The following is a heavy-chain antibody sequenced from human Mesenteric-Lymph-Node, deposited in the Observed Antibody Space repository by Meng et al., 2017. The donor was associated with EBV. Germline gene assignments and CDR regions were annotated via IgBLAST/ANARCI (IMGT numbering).Heavy chain of an antibody. CDR2: IIPIFGTA. CDR1: GGTFSSYA. CDR3: ARPDDSSGYYLD. Sequence: QGRLGHSGAEVKKPGSSVKVACKAAGGTFSSYAISWVRQAPGQGLEWMGGIIPIFGTANYAQKFQGRVTITADKATSTAYMELSSLRSEDTAVYYCARPDDSSGYYLDWGQGTLVTVSS. D-gene: IGHD3-22*01. V-gene: IGHV1-69*06. J-gene: IGHJ4*02.